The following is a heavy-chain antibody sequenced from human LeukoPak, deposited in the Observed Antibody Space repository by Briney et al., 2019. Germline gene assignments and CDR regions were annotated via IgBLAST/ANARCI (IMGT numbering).Heavy chain of an antibody. V-gene: IGHV4-39*01. CDR3: ARRLMVRGVISY. CDR1: GGSISSSSYY. CDR2: IYYSGST. J-gene: IGHJ4*02. Sequence: KPSETLSLTCTVSGGSISSSSYYWGWIRQPPGKGLEWIGSIYYSGSTYYNPSLESRVTISVDTSKNQFSLKLSSVTAADTAVYYCARRLMVRGVISYWGQGTLVTVSS. D-gene: IGHD3-10*01.